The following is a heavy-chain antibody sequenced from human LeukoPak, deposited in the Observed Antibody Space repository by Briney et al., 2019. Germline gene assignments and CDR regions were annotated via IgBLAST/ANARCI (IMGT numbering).Heavy chain of an antibody. CDR3: ARGRDYVWGSYRSNVHLFRWFDP. CDR1: GGFISSYY. D-gene: IGHD3-16*02. V-gene: IGHV4-59*01. J-gene: IGHJ5*02. Sequence: SETLSLTCTVSGGFISSYYWSWIRQPPGKGLEWIGYIYYSGSTNYNPSLKSRVTISVDTSKNQFSLKLSSVTAADTAVYYCARGRDYVWGSYRSNVHLFRWFDPWGQGTLVTVSS. CDR2: IYYSGST.